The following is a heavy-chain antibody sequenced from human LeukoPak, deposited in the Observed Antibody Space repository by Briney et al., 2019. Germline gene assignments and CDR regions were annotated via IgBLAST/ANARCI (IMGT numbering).Heavy chain of an antibody. CDR3: AKERSVATLLFYF. CDR1: GFTLRNYA. J-gene: IGHJ4*02. CDR2: ISGGGVST. V-gene: IGHV3-23*01. D-gene: IGHD5-12*01. Sequence: GGSLRLSCAASGFTLRNYAMSWVRQAPGKGLEWVSAISGGGVSTYYADSVKGRFTISRDNSKNTLYLQMSSLGAEDTAVYYCAKERSVATLLFYFWGQGTLVTVSS.